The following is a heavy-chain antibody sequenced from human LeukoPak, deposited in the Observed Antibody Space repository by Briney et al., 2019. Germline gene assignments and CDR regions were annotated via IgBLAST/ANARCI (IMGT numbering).Heavy chain of an antibody. V-gene: IGHV4-59*01. CDR2: IYYSGRT. D-gene: IGHD3-16*01. CDR3: ARVKDPGGYYYYYYMDV. Sequence: SETLSLTCTVSGGSISTYYWNWIRQPPGKGLEWIGYIYYSGRTNYNPSLKSRVSISIDTSKNQFSLKLSSVTAADTAMYYCARVKDPGGYYYYYYMDVWGKGTTVTVSS. J-gene: IGHJ6*03. CDR1: GGSISTYY.